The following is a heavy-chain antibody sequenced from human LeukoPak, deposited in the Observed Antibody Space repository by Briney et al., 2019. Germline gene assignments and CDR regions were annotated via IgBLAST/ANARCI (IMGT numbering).Heavy chain of an antibody. Sequence: SETLSLTCTLSGGPISSYYWSWLRQPPQEGMEWIGYIYYGGSTNYNPSLKRRVIISVDTSKNQFSLKVSSVTAADTAVYYCARHGRGYYNGMDVWGQGTTVTVSS. CDR1: GGPISSYY. D-gene: IGHD3-10*01. CDR3: ARHGRGYYNGMDV. J-gene: IGHJ6*02. CDR2: IYYGGST. V-gene: IGHV4-59*08.